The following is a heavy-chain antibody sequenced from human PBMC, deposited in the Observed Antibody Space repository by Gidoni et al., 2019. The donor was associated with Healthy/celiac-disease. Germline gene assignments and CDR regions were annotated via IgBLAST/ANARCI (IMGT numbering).Heavy chain of an antibody. CDR2: IWYDGSNK. V-gene: IGHV3-33*01. CDR3: ARENCSGGSCYPDY. D-gene: IGHD2-15*01. CDR1: GFTFSSYG. J-gene: IGHJ4*02. Sequence: QVQLVESGGCVVQPGRSLRLSCAASGFTFSSYGMHWVRQAPGKGLEWVAVIWYDGSNKYYADSVKGRFTISRDNSKNTLYLQMNSLRAEDTAVYYCARENCSGGSCYPDYWAREPWSPSPQ.